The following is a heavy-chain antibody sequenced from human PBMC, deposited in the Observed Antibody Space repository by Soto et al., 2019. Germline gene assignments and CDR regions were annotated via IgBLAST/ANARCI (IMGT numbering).Heavy chain of an antibody. J-gene: IGHJ4*02. CDR2: IDHRGSP. Sequence: SETLSLTCNVSGVSISRTSYSWSWIRQSPGKGLECVGFIDHRGSPYYNPSLEGRSTISLDTAKNHFSLKLSSVTVADTAVYYCARAFGGSYDYWGQGTLVTVSS. V-gene: IGHV4-30-4*08. D-gene: IGHD1-26*01. CDR1: GVSISRTSYS. CDR3: ARAFGGSYDY.